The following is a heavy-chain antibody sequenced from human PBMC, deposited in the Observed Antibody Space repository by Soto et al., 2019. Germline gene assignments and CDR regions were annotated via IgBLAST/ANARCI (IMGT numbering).Heavy chain of an antibody. CDR1: GFTFSRYW. CDR3: AREEIFGVVIDAFDI. V-gene: IGHV3-74*01. D-gene: IGHD3-3*01. J-gene: IGHJ3*02. CDR2: INSDGSST. Sequence: EVQLVESGGGLVQPGGSLRLSCAASGFTFSRYWIHWVRQAPGKGLVWVSRINSDGSSTTYADSVKGRITISRDNAKNTLYLLMNSLRAEDTAVYYCAREEIFGVVIDAFDIWGQGTMVTVSS.